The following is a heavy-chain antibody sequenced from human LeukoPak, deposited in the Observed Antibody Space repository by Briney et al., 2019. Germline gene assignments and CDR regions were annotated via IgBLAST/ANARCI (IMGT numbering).Heavy chain of an antibody. Sequence: PSETLSLTCAVYGGSSSGYYWSWIRQPPGKGLEWIGEINHSGSTNYNPPLKSRVTISVDTSKNQFSLKLSSVTAADTAVYYCARHVYYYDSSGYYVYYYYYYMDVWGKGTTVTVSS. D-gene: IGHD3-22*01. V-gene: IGHV4-34*01. CDR2: INHSGST. CDR1: GGSSSGYY. J-gene: IGHJ6*03. CDR3: ARHVYYYDSSGYYVYYYYYYMDV.